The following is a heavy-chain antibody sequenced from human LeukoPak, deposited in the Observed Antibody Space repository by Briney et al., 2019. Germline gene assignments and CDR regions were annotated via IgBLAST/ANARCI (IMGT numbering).Heavy chain of an antibody. CDR2: ISGSGGST. Sequence: GGSLRLSCAASGFTFSSYAMSWVRQAPGKGLEWVSAISGSGGSTYYADSVKGRFTISRDNAKNSLYLQMNSLRAEDTAVYYCARHSGFFRYYYMDVWGKGTTVTVSS. CDR1: GFTFSSYA. V-gene: IGHV3-23*01. CDR3: ARHSGFFRYYYMDV. J-gene: IGHJ6*03. D-gene: IGHD3-10*01.